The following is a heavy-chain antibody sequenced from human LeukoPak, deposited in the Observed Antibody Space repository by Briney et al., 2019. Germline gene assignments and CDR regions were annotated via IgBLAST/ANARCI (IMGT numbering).Heavy chain of an antibody. CDR3: ARGRGSSSWYHPPHGEY. V-gene: IGHV1-46*01. CDR2: INPSGGST. J-gene: IGHJ4*02. D-gene: IGHD6-13*01. Sequence: ASVKVSCKASGYTFTSYYMHWVRQAPGQGLEWMGIINPSGGSTSYAQKFQGRVTMTRDMSTSTVYMELSSLRSEDTAVYYCARGRGSSSWYHPPHGEYWGQGTLVTVSS. CDR1: GYTFTSYY.